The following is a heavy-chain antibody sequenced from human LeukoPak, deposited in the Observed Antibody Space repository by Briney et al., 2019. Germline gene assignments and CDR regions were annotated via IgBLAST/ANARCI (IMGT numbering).Heavy chain of an antibody. D-gene: IGHD2-15*01. V-gene: IGHV3-30*04. Sequence: GRSLRLSCAASGFTFTNYALHWVRQAPGKGLEWVAVIFYDGSNKYYADSVKGRFTISRDNSKDTLYLQMNSLRAEDTAVYYCARDSGAYYFDYWGQGTLVTVSS. J-gene: IGHJ4*02. CDR3: ARDSGAYYFDY. CDR1: GFTFTNYA. CDR2: IFYDGSNK.